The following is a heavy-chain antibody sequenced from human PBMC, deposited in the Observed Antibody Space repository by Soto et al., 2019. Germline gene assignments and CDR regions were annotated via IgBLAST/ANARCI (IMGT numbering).Heavy chain of an antibody. V-gene: IGHV3-23*01. J-gene: IGHJ4*02. CDR1: GFTFSSYA. CDR2: ISGSGGST. CDR3: AKDHYYGSGSYYNPFDY. D-gene: IGHD3-10*01. Sequence: EVQLLESGGGLVQPGGSLRLSCAASGFTFSSYAMSWVRQAPGKGLEWVSAISGSGGSTYYAGSVKGRFTISRDNSKNTLYLQMNSLRAEDTAVYYCAKDHYYGSGSYYNPFDYWGQGTLVTVSS.